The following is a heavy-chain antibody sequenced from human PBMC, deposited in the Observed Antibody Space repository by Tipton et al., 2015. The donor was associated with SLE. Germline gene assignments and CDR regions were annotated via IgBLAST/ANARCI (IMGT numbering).Heavy chain of an antibody. Sequence: TLSLTCTVSGGSRTSNYWTWIRQPPGKGLEWIGYIHYTGNTNYNPSLKSRVTISLDTSKNHFSLKLSSVTAADTAMYYCARGHWGLQDLGQGNPVTVSP. D-gene: IGHD7-27*01. CDR3: ARGHWGLQD. CDR1: GGSRTSNY. J-gene: IGHJ4*02. CDR2: IHYTGNT. V-gene: IGHV4-59*01.